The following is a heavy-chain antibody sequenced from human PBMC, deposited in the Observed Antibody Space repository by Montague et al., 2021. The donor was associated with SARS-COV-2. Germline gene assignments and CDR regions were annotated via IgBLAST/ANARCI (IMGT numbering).Heavy chain of an antibody. J-gene: IGHJ4*02. CDR1: GFTFSSYA. V-gene: IGHV3-23*01. D-gene: IGHD3-10*01. Sequence: SLRLSCAASGFTFSSYAMNWVRQAPGKGLEWVSAISGSGGSTYYADSVKGRFTISRDNSKNTLYLQMNSLRAEDTAVYYCAKDRRLLLFVHLPDFFDFWGQGTLVTVSS. CDR2: ISGSGGST. CDR3: AKDRRLLLFVHLPDFFDF.